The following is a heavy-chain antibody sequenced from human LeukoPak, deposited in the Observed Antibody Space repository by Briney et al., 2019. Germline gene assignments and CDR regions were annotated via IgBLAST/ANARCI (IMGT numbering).Heavy chain of an antibody. D-gene: IGHD3-22*01. CDR1: GGSISSGGYY. CDR2: IYYSGST. V-gene: IGHV4-61*08. Sequence: SETLSLTCTVSGGSISSGGYYWSWIRQHPGKGLEWIGYIYYSGSTNYNPSLRSRVTISVDTSKNQFSLKLSSVTAADTAVYYCASMDDSSGYYYRWGQGTLVTVSS. CDR3: ASMDDSSGYYYR. J-gene: IGHJ4*02.